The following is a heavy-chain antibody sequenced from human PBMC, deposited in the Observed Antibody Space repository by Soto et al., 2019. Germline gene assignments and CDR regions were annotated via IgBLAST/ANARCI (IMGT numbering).Heavy chain of an antibody. Sequence: EVQLVESGGGLVQPGGSLRLSCAASGFTFSSYSMNWVRQAPGKGLEWVSYISSSSSSIYYADSVKGRFTISRDNVKNSLYLQMNSLRDEDTAAYYCARDGAAVAGKSDYWGQGTLVTVSS. CDR2: ISSSSSSI. CDR3: ARDGAAVAGKSDY. V-gene: IGHV3-48*02. D-gene: IGHD6-19*01. CDR1: GFTFSSYS. J-gene: IGHJ4*02.